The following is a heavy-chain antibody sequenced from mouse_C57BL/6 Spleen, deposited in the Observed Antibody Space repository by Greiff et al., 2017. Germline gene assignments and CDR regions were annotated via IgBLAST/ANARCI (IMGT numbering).Heavy chain of an antibody. D-gene: IGHD1-1*01. Sequence: QVQLQQPGAELVKPGASVKLSCKASGYTFTSYWMHWVKQRPGQGLEWIGMIHPNSGSTNYNEKFKSKATLTVDKSSSTAYMQLSSLTSEDSAVYYCARPHYYGSSYRFAYWGQGTLVTVSA. CDR2: IHPNSGST. CDR3: ARPHYYGSSYRFAY. CDR1: GYTFTSYW. V-gene: IGHV1-64*01. J-gene: IGHJ3*01.